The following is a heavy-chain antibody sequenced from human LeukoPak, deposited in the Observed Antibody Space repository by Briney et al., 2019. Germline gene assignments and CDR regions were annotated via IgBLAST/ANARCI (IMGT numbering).Heavy chain of an antibody. CDR1: RFAFSSYA. D-gene: IGHD4-17*01. J-gene: IGHJ4*02. Sequence: PGGSLRLSCAASRFAFSSYAMSWVRQAPGKGLEWVSLIFNDGSTYYADSVKARFTISRDNSMDTLYLQMNSLRVEDTAVYYCARDPGGDNAYWGQGTLVTVSS. V-gene: IGHV3-66*01. CDR2: IFNDGST. CDR3: ARDPGGDNAY.